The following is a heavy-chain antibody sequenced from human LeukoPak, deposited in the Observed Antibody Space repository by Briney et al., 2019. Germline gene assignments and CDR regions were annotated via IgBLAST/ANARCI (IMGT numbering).Heavy chain of an antibody. CDR1: GFTFSSYS. D-gene: IGHD2-15*01. J-gene: IGHJ4*02. CDR3: ASGPYCSGGSCYPTGY. CDR2: ISSSSSYI. Sequence: GGSLRLSCAASGFTFSSYSMYWVRQAPGKGLEWVSSISSSSSYIYYADSVKGRFTISRDNAKNSLYLQMNSLRAEDTAVYYCASGPYCSGGSCYPTGYWGQGTLVTVSS. V-gene: IGHV3-21*01.